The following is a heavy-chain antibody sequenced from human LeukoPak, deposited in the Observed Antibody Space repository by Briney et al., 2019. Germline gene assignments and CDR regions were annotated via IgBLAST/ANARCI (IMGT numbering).Heavy chain of an antibody. CDR1: GFTFSSYN. CDR2: ISSSISDI. D-gene: IGHD6-13*01. J-gene: IGHJ4*02. Sequence: PGGSLRLSCAASGFTFSSYNMNWVRQAPGKGLERVSSISSSISDIYYADSGKGRFTISRDNAKNSLYLQMNSLRAEDTAVYYCARDGTAVGINYDCWGQGTLVTVYS. V-gene: IGHV3-21*04. CDR3: ARDGTAVGINYDC.